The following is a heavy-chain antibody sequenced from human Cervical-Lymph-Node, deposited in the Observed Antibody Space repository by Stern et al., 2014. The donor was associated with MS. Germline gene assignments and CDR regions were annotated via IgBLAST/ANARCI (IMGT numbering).Heavy chain of an antibody. CDR3: ARDRRRYDTSGGYYFDS. D-gene: IGHD3-22*01. J-gene: IGHJ4*02. CDR1: GGSFSYYA. Sequence: VQLVQPGAEVKKPGSSVKVSCTASGGSFSYYAINWVRQAPGQGPERMGGIITIVGTSIYAQKFQGRVTITADESTSTAYMELSSLRSEDTAVYYCARDRRRYDTSGGYYFDSWGQGTLVTVSS. V-gene: IGHV1-69*01. CDR2: IITIVGTS.